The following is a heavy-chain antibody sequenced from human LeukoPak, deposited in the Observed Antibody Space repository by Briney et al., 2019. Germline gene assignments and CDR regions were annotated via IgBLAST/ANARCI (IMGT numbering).Heavy chain of an antibody. CDR3: VRSRVKPVNAAFDI. D-gene: IGHD2-21*01. Sequence: GASVKVACKASRYTFTSYYLHCVRQAPGQGLEWMGIIITSGGATHYLQKFQGRVSITRETSPSAVYLDWSRLTSEDTAVYYCVRSRVKPVNAAFDIWGQGTMVTVST. V-gene: IGHV1-46*03. CDR1: RYTFTSYY. CDR2: IITSGGAT. J-gene: IGHJ3*02.